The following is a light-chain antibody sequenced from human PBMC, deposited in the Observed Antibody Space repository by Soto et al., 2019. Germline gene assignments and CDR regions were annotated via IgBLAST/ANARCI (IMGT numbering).Light chain of an antibody. CDR2: GAS. Sequence: EIAMEQSPATLSVSPGDTPILSCRASQNIGSNLARYQQRPGQAPRLLIYGASSRVTGIPARFSGSGSGTEFTLTINSLQSEDFAVYYCQQRSNWPAITFGQGRLLEI. J-gene: IGKJ5*01. CDR1: QNIGSN. V-gene: IGKV3-15*01. CDR3: QQRSNWPAIT.